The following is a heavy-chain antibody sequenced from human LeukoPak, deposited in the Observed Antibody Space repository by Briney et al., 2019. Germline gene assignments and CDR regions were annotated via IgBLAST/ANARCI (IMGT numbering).Heavy chain of an antibody. D-gene: IGHD3-9*01. J-gene: IGHJ4*02. CDR3: ATSRVDDMARWA. Sequence: GASVKVSCKASGYTFTSYYMHWVRQAPGQGLEWMGIINPSGGSTSYAQKFQGRVTMTRDTSTGTVYMELSSLRSEDTAVYYCATSRVDDMARWAWGQGTLVTVSS. CDR2: INPSGGST. CDR1: GYTFTSYY. V-gene: IGHV1-46*01.